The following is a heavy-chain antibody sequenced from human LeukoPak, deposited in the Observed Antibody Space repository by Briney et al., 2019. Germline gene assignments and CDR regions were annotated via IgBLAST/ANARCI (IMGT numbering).Heavy chain of an antibody. D-gene: IGHD1-26*01. CDR2: ISSSSSYI. CDR3: AGGWELPDAFDY. J-gene: IGHJ4*02. V-gene: IGHV3-21*01. Sequence: PGGSLRLSCAASGFTFSSYSMNWVRQAPGKGLEWVSSISSSSSYIYYADSVKGRFTISRDNAKNSLYLQMNSLRAEHTAVYYCAGGWELPDAFDYWGQGTLVTVSS. CDR1: GFTFSSYS.